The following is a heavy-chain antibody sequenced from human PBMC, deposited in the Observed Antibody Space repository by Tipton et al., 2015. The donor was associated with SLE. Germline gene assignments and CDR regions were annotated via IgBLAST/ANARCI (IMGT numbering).Heavy chain of an antibody. V-gene: IGHV4-59*01. CDR1: GGSISSYY. CDR3: ARSLGTYYYDSTVAF. Sequence: TLSLTCTVSGGSISSYYWSWIRQSPGKGLEWIGYTFYSGSTNYNPSLKSRVTISVDTSKNQFSLKLSSVTAADTAVYYCARSLGTYYYDSTVAFWGQGTLVTVSS. CDR2: TFYSGST. J-gene: IGHJ4*02. D-gene: IGHD3-22*01.